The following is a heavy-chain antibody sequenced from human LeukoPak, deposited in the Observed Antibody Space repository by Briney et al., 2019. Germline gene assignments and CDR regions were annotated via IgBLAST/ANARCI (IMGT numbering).Heavy chain of an antibody. CDR2: ISGSGGST. CDR3: ARDMWVADAFDI. CDR1: GFTFSSYA. J-gene: IGHJ3*02. V-gene: IGHV3-23*01. D-gene: IGHD1-26*01. Sequence: GGSLRLSCAASGFTFSSYAMSWVRQAPGKRLEWVSAISGSGGSTYYADSVKGRFTISRDNSKNTLYLQMNSLRAEDTAVYYCARDMWVADAFDIWGQGTMVTVSS.